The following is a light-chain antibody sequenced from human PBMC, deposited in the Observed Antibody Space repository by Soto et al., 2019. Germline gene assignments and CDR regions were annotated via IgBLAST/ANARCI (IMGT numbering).Light chain of an antibody. CDR2: DAS. CDR1: QSISSW. V-gene: IGKV1-5*01. CDR3: QLYNSYCP. Sequence: DIQMTQSPSTLSASVGDRVTITCRASQSISSWLAWYQQKPGKAPKLLIYDASSLESGVPSRFSGSGSGTEVTRTISSLQPDDFATYCCQLYNSYCPFGGGTKVEIK. J-gene: IGKJ4*01.